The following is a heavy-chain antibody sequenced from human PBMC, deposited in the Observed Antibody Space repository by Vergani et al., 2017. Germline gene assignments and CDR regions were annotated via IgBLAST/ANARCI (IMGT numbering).Heavy chain of an antibody. CDR2: FDPQNLEI. V-gene: IGHV1-24*01. J-gene: IGHJ3*02. CDR1: GYSLPELS. Sequence: QVQLEQSGAEVKKPGASVKVSCKVSGYSLPELSLQWVRQAPGKGLEWMGGFDPQNLEINYSQKFQGRVSMTQDSSTDTAYMQLSSLRSEDTGVYYCASPLGPGGATLRFYAFDIWGQGTMVIVSS. D-gene: IGHD2/OR15-2a*01. CDR3: ASPLGPGGATLRFYAFDI.